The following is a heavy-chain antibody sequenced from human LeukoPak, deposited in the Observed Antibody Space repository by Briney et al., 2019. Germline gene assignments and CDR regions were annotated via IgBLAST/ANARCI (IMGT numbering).Heavy chain of an antibody. Sequence: SETLSLTCGVYGGSFSGYYWSWIRQPTGKGLEWIGEINHSGSTNYNPSLKSRVTISVDTSKNQFSLKLSSATAADTAVYYCANAPFFAAYFQDWGQGTLVTVSS. J-gene: IGHJ1*01. CDR2: INHSGST. D-gene: IGHD2/OR15-2a*01. V-gene: IGHV4-34*01. CDR1: GGSFSGYY. CDR3: ANAPFFAAYFQD.